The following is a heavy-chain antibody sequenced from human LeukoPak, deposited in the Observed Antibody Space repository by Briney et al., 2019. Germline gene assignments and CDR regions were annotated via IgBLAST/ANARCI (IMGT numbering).Heavy chain of an antibody. V-gene: IGHV4-61*02. D-gene: IGHD4-11*01. CDR3: ARGHSIEPYYYYYYMDV. J-gene: IGHJ6*03. CDR1: GGSISSGSYY. CDR2: IYTSGST. Sequence: PSVTLSLTCTVSGGSISSGSYYWSWIRQPAGKGLEWIGRIYTSGSTNYNPSLKSRVTISVDTSKNQFSLKLSSVTAADTAVYYCARGHSIEPYYYYYYMDVWGKGTTVTVSS.